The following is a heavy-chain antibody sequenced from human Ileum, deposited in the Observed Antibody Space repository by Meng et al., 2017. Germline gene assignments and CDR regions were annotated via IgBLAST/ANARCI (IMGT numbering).Heavy chain of an antibody. CDR2: IDPDGSDP. Sequence: VQVVGSGGSFAPPGGSLMLACTASGFSFTDHCMHWVRQGPGKGPVWVSRIDPDGSDPTYADSVKGRFSISRDNAKNTVYLQMNSLRAEDSALYYCTNDRLNHWGQGALVTVSS. CDR3: TNDRLNH. V-gene: IGHV3-74*03. J-gene: IGHJ1*01. CDR1: GFSFTDHC. D-gene: IGHD1-1*01.